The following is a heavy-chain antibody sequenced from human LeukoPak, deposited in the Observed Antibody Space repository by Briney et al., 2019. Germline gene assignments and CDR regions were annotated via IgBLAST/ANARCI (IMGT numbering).Heavy chain of an antibody. J-gene: IGHJ4*02. CDR1: GFTFSNYA. Sequence: GGSLRLSCAASGFTFSNYAMSWVRQAPGKGLEWVAKIKHDGSEKYYVDSVKGRFTISRDNTKNSLYLQMNTLRAEDTAVYYCTRDDPYFFDYWGQGTPVTVSS. D-gene: IGHD3-10*01. CDR3: TRDDPYFFDY. CDR2: IKHDGSEK. V-gene: IGHV3-7*01.